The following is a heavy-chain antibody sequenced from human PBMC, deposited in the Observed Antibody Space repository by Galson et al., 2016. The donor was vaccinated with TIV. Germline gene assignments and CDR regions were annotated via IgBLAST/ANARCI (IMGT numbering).Heavy chain of an antibody. CDR3: ANRGYSSWYSFEI. CDR1: GYTFINYA. V-gene: IGHV1-3*01. D-gene: IGHD6-13*01. Sequence: SVKVSCKASGYTFINYAMYWVRQAPGQRLEWMEWINPGNGNTRYSETFRGRVTLTRDTSATTAYMELTSLTSDETAVYYCANRGYSSWYSFEIWGQGTMVTVSS. J-gene: IGHJ3*02. CDR2: INPGNGNT.